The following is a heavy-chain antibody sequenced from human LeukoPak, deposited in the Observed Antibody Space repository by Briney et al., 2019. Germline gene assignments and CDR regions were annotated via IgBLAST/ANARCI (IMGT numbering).Heavy chain of an antibody. CDR3: ARGRPYCSGGSCYQYFDY. D-gene: IGHD2-15*01. J-gene: IGHJ4*02. CDR2: ISSSSSYI. V-gene: IGHV3-21*01. CDR1: GFTFSSYS. Sequence: GGSPRLSCAASGFTFSSYSMNWVRQAPGKGLEWESSISSSSSYIYYADSVKGRFTISRDNAKNSLYLQMNSLRAEDTAVYYCARGRPYCSGGSCYQYFDYWGQGTLVTVSS.